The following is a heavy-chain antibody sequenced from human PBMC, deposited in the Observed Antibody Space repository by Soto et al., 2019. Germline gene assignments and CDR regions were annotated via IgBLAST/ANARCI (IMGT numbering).Heavy chain of an antibody. CDR2: IYYSGST. V-gene: IGHV4-59*01. CDR1: GGSISSYY. D-gene: IGHD3-3*01. CDR3: ARATGYDFWSGYRESSYGMDV. J-gene: IGHJ6*02. Sequence: QVQLQESGPGLVKPSETLSLTCTVSGGSISSYYWSWIRQPPGKGLEWIGYIYYSGSTNYNPSLKSPVTISVDTSKNQFSLKLSSVTAADTAVYYCARATGYDFWSGYRESSYGMDVWGQGTTVTVSS.